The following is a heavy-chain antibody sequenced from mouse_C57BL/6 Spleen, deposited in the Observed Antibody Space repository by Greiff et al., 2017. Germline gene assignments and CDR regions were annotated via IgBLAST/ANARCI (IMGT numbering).Heavy chain of an antibody. J-gene: IGHJ2*01. CDR1: GYTFTDYE. CDR3: TDYYGSSHDY. D-gene: IGHD1-1*01. V-gene: IGHV1-15*01. CDR2: IYPETGGT. Sequence: VQLQQSGAELVRPGASVTLSCKASGYTFTDYEMHWVKQTPVHGLEWIGAIYPETGGTAYNQKFKGKAILTADKSSSTAYMELRSLTSEDSAVYYSTDYYGSSHDYWGQGTTLTVSA.